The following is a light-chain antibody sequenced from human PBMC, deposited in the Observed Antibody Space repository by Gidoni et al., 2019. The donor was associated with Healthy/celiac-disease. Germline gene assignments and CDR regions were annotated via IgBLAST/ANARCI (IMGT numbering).Light chain of an antibody. V-gene: IGKV4-1*01. J-gene: IGKJ1*01. Sequence: GSLGERATINCKSSQTVLYSSNNKNYLAWYQQKPGQPPKLLIYWASTRESGVPDRFSGSGSGTDFTLTISSLQAEDVAVYYCQQYYTTPRTFGQGTKVEIK. CDR2: WAS. CDR3: QQYYTTPRT. CDR1: QTVLYSSNNKNY.